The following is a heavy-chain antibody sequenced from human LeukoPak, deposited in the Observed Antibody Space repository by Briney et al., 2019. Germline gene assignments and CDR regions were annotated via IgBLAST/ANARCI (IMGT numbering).Heavy chain of an antibody. CDR1: GGSISSSSYY. J-gene: IGHJ4*02. D-gene: IGHD4/OR15-4a*01. CDR2: INYSGST. V-gene: IGHV4-39*07. Sequence: PSETLSLTCTVSGGSISSSSYYWGWIRQPPGKGPEWIGEINYSGSTNYNPSLKSRVTISVDTSKNQFSLKLSSVTAADTAVYYCARVFPSYGAPYYFDYWGQGTLVTVSS. CDR3: ARVFPSYGAPYYFDY.